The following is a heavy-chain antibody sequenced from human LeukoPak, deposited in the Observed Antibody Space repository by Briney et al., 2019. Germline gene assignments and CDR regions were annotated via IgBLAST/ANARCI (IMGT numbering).Heavy chain of an antibody. CDR3: ARDLSNGGFDY. J-gene: IGHJ4*02. Sequence: GGSLRLSCEASGFTLSDYYTIWVRQGPGKGLEWVSYISGFGDIISYPDSVKGRFTISRDNARNSLYLQMNSLRAEDTAVYYCARDLSNGGFDYWGQGTLVTVSS. CDR2: ISGFGDII. V-gene: IGHV3-11*04. D-gene: IGHD3-10*01. CDR1: GFTLSDYY.